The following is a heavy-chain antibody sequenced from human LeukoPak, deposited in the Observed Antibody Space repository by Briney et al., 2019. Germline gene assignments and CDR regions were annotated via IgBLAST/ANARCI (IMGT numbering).Heavy chain of an antibody. V-gene: IGHV3-7*01. CDR2: IKQDGSEK. CDR1: GFTFSSYW. J-gene: IGHJ6*03. Sequence: SGGSLRLSCAASGFTFSSYWMSWVRQAPGKGLEWVANIKQDGSEKYYVDSVKGRFTISRDNAKNSLYLQMNSLRAEDTAVYYCARAPAMILRPNYMDVWGKGTTVTVSS. D-gene: IGHD3-3*01. CDR3: ARAPAMILRPNYMDV.